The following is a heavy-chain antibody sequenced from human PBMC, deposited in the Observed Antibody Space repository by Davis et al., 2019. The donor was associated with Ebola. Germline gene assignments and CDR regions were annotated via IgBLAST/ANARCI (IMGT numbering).Heavy chain of an antibody. CDR3: AKDTSNIWFDI. CDR1: GFIFRGYV. CDR2: LGTSADT. Sequence: GESLKISCAASGFIFRGYVMSWVRQAPGKGLEWVSTLGTSADTYYADSVKGRFTISRDNSKNTLYLQMNGLRVEDTAIYYCAKDTSNIWFDIWGQGTMVTVSS. V-gene: IGHV3-23*01. D-gene: IGHD1-26*01. J-gene: IGHJ3*02.